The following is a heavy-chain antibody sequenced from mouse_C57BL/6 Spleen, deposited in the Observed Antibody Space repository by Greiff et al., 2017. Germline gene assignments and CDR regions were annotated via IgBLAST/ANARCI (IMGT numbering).Heavy chain of an antibody. CDR2: ISSGSSTI. D-gene: IGHD1-1*01. Sequence: EVQVVESGGGLVKPGGSLKLSCAASGFTFSDYGMHWVRQAPEQGLEWVAYISSGSSTIYYADTVKGRFTISRDNAKNTLFLQMTSLRSEDTAMYYWARPPYGTPAWFACWGQGTLVTVS. V-gene: IGHV5-17*01. CDR1: GFTFSDYG. J-gene: IGHJ3*01. CDR3: ARPPYGTPAWFAC.